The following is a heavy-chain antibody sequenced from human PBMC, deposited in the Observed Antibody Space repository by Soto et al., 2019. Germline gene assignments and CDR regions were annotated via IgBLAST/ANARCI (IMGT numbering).Heavy chain of an antibody. V-gene: IGHV1-24*01. CDR2: FDPEYGET. J-gene: IGHJ6*02. Sequence: ASVKVSCKASGYTFTSYAMHWVRQAPGQRLEWMGGFDPEYGETIYAQRFQGRVTMTEDTSTDTASMELSSLGSEDTAVYYCATFLRFTAGYYYYYALNVWGQGTTVTVSS. CDR1: GYTFTSYA. CDR3: ATFLRFTAGYYYYYALNV. D-gene: IGHD6-19*01.